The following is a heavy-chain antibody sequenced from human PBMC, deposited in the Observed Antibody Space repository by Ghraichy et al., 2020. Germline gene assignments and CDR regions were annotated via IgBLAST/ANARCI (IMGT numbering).Heavy chain of an antibody. CDR2: INPSGGST. V-gene: IGHV1-46*03. CDR3: AIGGGTSFREYYYGMDV. Sequence: ASVKVSCKASGYTFTSYYIHWVRQAPGQGLERMGIINPSGGSTNYAQKFQGRVTMTRETSTSTVYMELSSLRSEDTAVYYCAIGGGTSFREYYYGMDVWGLGTTVTVSS. J-gene: IGHJ6*02. CDR1: GYTFTSYY. D-gene: IGHD1-26*01.